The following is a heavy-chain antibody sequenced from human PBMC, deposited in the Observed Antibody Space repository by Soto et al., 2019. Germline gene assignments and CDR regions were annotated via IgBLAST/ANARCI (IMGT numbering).Heavy chain of an antibody. CDR3: VMVDNYVTPTPQDV. CDR1: GYIFVNYG. V-gene: IGHV1-18*01. J-gene: IGHJ6*02. CDR2: ISPYTSNT. Sequence: QVPLVQSGDEVKKPGASVKVSCKASGYIFVNYGIAWVRQAPRQGLEWMGWISPYTSNTHSASKVQGRLTMTTDTSTSTAYMDLGSLTSDDTAVYYCVMVDNYVTPTPQDVWGQGTTVTVSS. D-gene: IGHD3-16*01.